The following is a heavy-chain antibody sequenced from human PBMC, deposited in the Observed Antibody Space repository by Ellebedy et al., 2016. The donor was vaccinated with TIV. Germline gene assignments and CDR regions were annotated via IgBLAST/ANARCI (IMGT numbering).Heavy chain of an antibody. CDR3: ARGVYSFGPFDY. J-gene: IGHJ4*02. V-gene: IGHV4-31*03. Sequence: MPSETLSLTCTVSGGSISSGGYYWSWIRQQPGKGLEWIGYFYYNGNAYYNPSLKRRVTISVDTSKNQFSLKLSSVTAADTAFYYCARGVYSFGPFDYWGQGTLVTVSS. CDR2: FYYNGNA. D-gene: IGHD3/OR15-3a*01. CDR1: GGSISSGGYY.